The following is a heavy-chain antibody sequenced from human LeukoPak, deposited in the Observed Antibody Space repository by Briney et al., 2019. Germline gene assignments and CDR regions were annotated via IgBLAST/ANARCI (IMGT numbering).Heavy chain of an antibody. CDR2: IYTSGST. D-gene: IGHD3-3*01. CDR1: GFTISSGSYY. V-gene: IGHV4-61*02. Sequence: SQTLSLTCTASGFTISSGSYYWGWLRQPDGKGLEWIVRIYTSGSTNYNPSLKSRVTITVDTSKNQFSLKLSSVTAADTAVYYCARVGFHYDFRESVSWFDRWGQGTLVTVSS. CDR3: ARVGFHYDFRESVSWFDR. J-gene: IGHJ5*02.